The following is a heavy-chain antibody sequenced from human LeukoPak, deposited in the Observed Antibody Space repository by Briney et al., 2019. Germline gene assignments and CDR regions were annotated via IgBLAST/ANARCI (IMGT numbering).Heavy chain of an antibody. CDR2: IYSGGST. D-gene: IGHD3-10*01. CDR1: GFTVSSNY. V-gene: IGHV3-53*01. J-gene: IGHJ4*02. Sequence: GGSLRLSCAASGFTVSSNYMSWVRQAPGKGLEWVSVIYSGGSTYYADSVKGRFTISRDNSKNTLYLQMNSLRAEDTAVYYCARVAEWFGELCFDYWGQGTLVTVSS. CDR3: ARVAEWFGELCFDY.